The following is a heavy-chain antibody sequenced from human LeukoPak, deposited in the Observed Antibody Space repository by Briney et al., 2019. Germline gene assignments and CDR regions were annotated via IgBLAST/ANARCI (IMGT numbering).Heavy chain of an antibody. J-gene: IGHJ5*02. V-gene: IGHV3-23*01. CDR2: ISGSGGST. Sequence: GGSLRLSCAASGFTFSSYAMSWVRQAPGKGLEWVSAISGSGGSTYYADSVKGRFTISRDNSKNTLYLQMNSLRDEDTAVYYCARGGRSLRFLEWLPPFDPWGQGTLVTVSS. CDR3: ARGGRSLRFLEWLPPFDP. D-gene: IGHD3-3*01. CDR1: GFTFSSYA.